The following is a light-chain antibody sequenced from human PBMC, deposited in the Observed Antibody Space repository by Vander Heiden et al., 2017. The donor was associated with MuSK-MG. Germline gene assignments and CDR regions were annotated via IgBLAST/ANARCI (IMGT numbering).Light chain of an antibody. V-gene: IGLV3-19*01. CDR3: NSRDSSGNHFV. J-gene: IGLJ2*01. CDR1: SLRSYY. CDR2: GKN. Sequence: TCQGDSLRSYYASWYQQKPGQAPVLVIYGKNNRPSGIPDRFSGSSSGNTATLTITGAQAEDEADYYCNSRDSSGNHFVFGGGTKLTVL.